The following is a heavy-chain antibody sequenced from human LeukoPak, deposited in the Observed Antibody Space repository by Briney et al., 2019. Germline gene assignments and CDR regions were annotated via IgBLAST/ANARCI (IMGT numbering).Heavy chain of an antibody. V-gene: IGHV3-7*01. Sequence: GGSLRLSCAASGFTFSSYWMSWVRQAPGKGLEWVANIKQDGSEKYYVDSVKGRFTISRDNAKNSLYLQMNSLRAEDTAVYYCARGVGATETAAFDIWGQGTMVTVSS. CDR1: GFTFSSYW. CDR2: IKQDGSEK. D-gene: IGHD1-26*01. CDR3: ARGVGATETAAFDI. J-gene: IGHJ3*02.